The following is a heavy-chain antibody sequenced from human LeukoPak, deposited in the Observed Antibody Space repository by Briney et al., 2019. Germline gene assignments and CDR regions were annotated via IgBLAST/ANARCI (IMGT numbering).Heavy chain of an antibody. Sequence: GGSLRLSCAASGFTFSTYTMNWVRQAPGKGLEWVSSISSSTAYKYYADSVKGRFTISRDNAKNSLYLQVSSLRAEDTAVYYCAMSFGFWGRGTLVTVSS. CDR3: AMSFGF. V-gene: IGHV3-21*01. CDR2: ISSSTAYK. CDR1: GFTFSTYT. J-gene: IGHJ2*01.